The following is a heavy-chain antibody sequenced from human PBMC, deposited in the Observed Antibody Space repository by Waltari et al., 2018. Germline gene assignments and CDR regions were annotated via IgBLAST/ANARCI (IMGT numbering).Heavy chain of an antibody. Sequence: QVQLQQWGAGLLKPSETLSVTCEVFDDSFSQYYWVWIRQSPGKGLEWIGEINRSGSTTQNRSLKGRVTISLDMSRKQVSRGVTSVTAAETAVYYCARDKGIYSRTHYYYYYGMDVGAKGPRSPSP. CDR3: ARDKGIYSRTHYYYYYGMDV. V-gene: IGHV4-34*02. CDR2: INRSGST. CDR1: DDSFSQYY. J-gene: IGHJ6*02. D-gene: IGHD6-13*01.